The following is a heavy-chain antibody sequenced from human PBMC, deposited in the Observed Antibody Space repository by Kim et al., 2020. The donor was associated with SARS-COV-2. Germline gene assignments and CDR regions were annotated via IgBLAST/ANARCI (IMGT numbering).Heavy chain of an antibody. CDR2: IIPIFGTA. Sequence: SVKVSCKASGGTFSSYAISWVRQAPGQGLEWMGGIIPIFGTANYAQKFQGRVTITADESTSTAYMELSSLRSEDTAVYYCARSYYYDSSGYYSNFDYWGQGTLVTVSS. D-gene: IGHD3-22*01. J-gene: IGHJ4*02. V-gene: IGHV1-69*13. CDR3: ARSYYYDSSGYYSNFDY. CDR1: GGTFSSYA.